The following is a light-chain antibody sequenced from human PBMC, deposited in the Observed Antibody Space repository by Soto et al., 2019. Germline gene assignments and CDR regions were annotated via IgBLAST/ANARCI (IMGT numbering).Light chain of an antibody. CDR3: HQCDSSPWT. CDR1: QRLSSNY. Sequence: EIVLTQSPGTLSLSPGERATLSCRASQRLSSNYLAWYQQKPAQAPRLLIYGASSRATGIPDRFSGSGSGTDFTLTISRLEPEDFAVFYCHQCDSSPWTFGQGTKVEIK. CDR2: GAS. V-gene: IGKV3-20*01. J-gene: IGKJ1*01.